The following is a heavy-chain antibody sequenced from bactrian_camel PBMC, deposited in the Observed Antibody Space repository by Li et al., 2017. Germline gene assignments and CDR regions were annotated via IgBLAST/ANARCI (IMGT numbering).Heavy chain of an antibody. CDR1: GYTSKSAF. J-gene: IGHJ4*01. Sequence: HVQLVESGGGSVQAGGSLRLSCVASGYTSKSAFMGWFRQAPGKDREAVSADTNDGNTYYADSVKGRFTISQDNIKRTLFLEMNTLKPEDTGIYYCAADRAWGYYCATGSWHPSFWGQGTQVTVS. V-gene: IGHV3S53*01. CDR3: AADRAWGYYCATGSWHPSF. CDR2: DTNDGNT. D-gene: IGHD3*01.